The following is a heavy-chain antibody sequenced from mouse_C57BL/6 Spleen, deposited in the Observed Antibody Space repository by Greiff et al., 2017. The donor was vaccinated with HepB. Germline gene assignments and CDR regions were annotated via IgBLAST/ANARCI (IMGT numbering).Heavy chain of an antibody. Sequence: EVKLQESGGGLVQPGGSMKLSCAASGFTFSDAWMDWVRQSPEKGLEWVAEIRNKANNHATYYAESVKGRFTISRDDSKSSVYLQMNSLRAEDTGIYYCTRLSDYDWYFDVWGTGTTVTVSS. CDR1: GFTFSDAW. J-gene: IGHJ1*03. CDR2: IRNKANNHAT. V-gene: IGHV6-6*01. CDR3: TRLSDYDWYFDV. D-gene: IGHD2-4*01.